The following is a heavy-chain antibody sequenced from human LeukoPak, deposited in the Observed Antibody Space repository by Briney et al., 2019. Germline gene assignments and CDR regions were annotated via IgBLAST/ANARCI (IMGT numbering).Heavy chain of an antibody. CDR3: ARGGSLITIFGVVQGAFDI. D-gene: IGHD3-3*01. CDR1: GGSISSYY. Sequence: SETLSLTCTVSGGSISSYYWSWIRQPPGKGLEWIGYIYYSGSTYYNPSLKSRVTISVDTSKNQFSLKLSSVTAADTAVYYCARGGSLITIFGVVQGAFDIWGQGTMVTVSS. CDR2: IYYSGST. V-gene: IGHV4-59*08. J-gene: IGHJ3*02.